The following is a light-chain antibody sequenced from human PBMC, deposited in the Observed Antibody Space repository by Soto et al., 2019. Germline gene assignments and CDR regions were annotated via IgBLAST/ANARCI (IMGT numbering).Light chain of an antibody. Sequence: QSVLAQHRSVSGSPGQSVTISCTGTSSDVGGYNYVSWYQQHPGKAPKLMIYDVTTRPSGVPDRFSGSKSGNTASLTISGLQAEDEADYYCSSHAGSSVVFGTGTKVTAL. V-gene: IGLV2-11*01. CDR1: SSDVGGYNY. CDR3: SSHAGSSVV. J-gene: IGLJ1*01. CDR2: DVT.